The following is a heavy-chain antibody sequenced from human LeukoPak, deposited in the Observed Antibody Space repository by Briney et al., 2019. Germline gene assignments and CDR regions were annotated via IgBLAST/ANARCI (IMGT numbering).Heavy chain of an antibody. CDR3: ARDRYYYGSGSYYKAPSLGDI. V-gene: IGHV1-2*02. Sequence: ASVKVSCKASGYTFTGYYMHWVRQAPGQGLEWMGWINPNSGGTNYAQKFQGRVTMTRDTSISTAYMELSRLRSDDTAVYYCARDRYYYGSGSYYKAPSLGDIWGQGTMVTVSS. CDR2: INPNSGGT. J-gene: IGHJ3*02. D-gene: IGHD3-10*01. CDR1: GYTFTGYY.